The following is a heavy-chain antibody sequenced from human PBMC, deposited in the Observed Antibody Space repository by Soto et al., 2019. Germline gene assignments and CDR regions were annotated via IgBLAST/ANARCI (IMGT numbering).Heavy chain of an antibody. CDR3: EKGRTRYSYRLRMGDDFDI. D-gene: IGHD5-18*01. V-gene: IGHV3-30*18. Sequence: VGSLRLSCAASVFTFSSYVMHWVLQAPGKGLEWVAVISYDGSNKYYADSVKGRFTISRDNSKNTLYLQMNSLRAEDTAVYYCEKGRTRYSYRLRMGDDFDIWGQGKMVTVSS. CDR1: VFTFSSYV. CDR2: ISYDGSNK. J-gene: IGHJ3*02.